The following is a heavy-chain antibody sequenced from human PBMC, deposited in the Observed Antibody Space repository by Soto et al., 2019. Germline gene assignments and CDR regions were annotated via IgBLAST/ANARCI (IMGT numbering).Heavy chain of an antibody. Sequence: ASVKVSCKASGYTFTSYYMHWVRQAPGQGLGWMGIINPSGGSTSYAQKFQGRVTMTRDTSTSTVYMELSSLRSEDTAVYYCARDPITRFLEWSRAFDIWGQGTMVTVSS. V-gene: IGHV1-46*03. J-gene: IGHJ3*02. D-gene: IGHD3-3*01. CDR3: ARDPITRFLEWSRAFDI. CDR1: GYTFTSYY. CDR2: INPSGGST.